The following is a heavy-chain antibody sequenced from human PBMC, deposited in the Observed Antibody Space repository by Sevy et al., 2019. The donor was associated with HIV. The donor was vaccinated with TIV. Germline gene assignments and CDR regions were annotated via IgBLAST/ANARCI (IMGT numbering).Heavy chain of an antibody. Sequence: GGSLRLSCTASGFTFVEYALSWFRQAPWKGLEWVGFIRSKTYGGATEFAASVNGRFTISRDDSKSIAYLQMNSLKTEDTALYYCGRGQYYDSSGYTDFWGQGTLVTVSS. V-gene: IGHV3-49*03. J-gene: IGHJ4*02. D-gene: IGHD3-22*01. CDR1: GFTFVEYA. CDR3: GRGQYYDSSGYTDF. CDR2: IRSKTYGGAT.